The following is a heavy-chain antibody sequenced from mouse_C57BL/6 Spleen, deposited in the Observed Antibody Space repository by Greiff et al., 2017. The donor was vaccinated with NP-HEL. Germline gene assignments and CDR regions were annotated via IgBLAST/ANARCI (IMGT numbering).Heavy chain of an antibody. CDR3: AREGELGRGWFAY. D-gene: IGHD4-1*01. CDR1: GFTFSSYA. Sequence: DVHLVESGGGLVKPGGSLKLSCAASGFTFSSYAMSWVRQTPEKRLEWVATISDGGSYTYYPDNVKGRFTISRDNAKNNLYLQMSHLKSEDTAMYYCAREGELGRGWFAYWGQGTLVTVSA. J-gene: IGHJ3*01. V-gene: IGHV5-4*01. CDR2: ISDGGSYT.